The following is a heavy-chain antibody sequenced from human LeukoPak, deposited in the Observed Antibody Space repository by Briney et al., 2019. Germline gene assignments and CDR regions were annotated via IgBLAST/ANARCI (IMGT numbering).Heavy chain of an antibody. CDR3: AREYSSSWPYYYYGMDV. CDR1: GFTFSSYW. Sequence: GGSLSLSCAASGFTFSSYWMSWVRQAPGKGLEWVANIKQDGSEKYYVDSVKGRFTISRDNAKNSLYLQMNSLRAEDTAVYYCAREYSSSWPYYYYGMDVWGQGTTVTVSS. V-gene: IGHV3-7*01. CDR2: IKQDGSEK. D-gene: IGHD6-13*01. J-gene: IGHJ6*02.